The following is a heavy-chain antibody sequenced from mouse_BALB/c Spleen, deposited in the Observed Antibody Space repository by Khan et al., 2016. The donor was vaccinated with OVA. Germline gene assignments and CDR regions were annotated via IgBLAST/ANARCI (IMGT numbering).Heavy chain of an antibody. Sequence: QVRLQQSGAELARPGASVKMSCKASGYTFTSYTMHWVKQRPGQGLEWIGYINPSSGYTNYNQKFKDKATLTADKSSSPVYMQLSSLTSEDSAVYYCAREGAYSRIDGWFAYWGPGTLVAVSA. CDR3: AREGAYSRIDGWFAY. J-gene: IGHJ3*01. D-gene: IGHD2-14*01. V-gene: IGHV1-4*01. CDR1: GYTFTSYT. CDR2: INPSSGYT.